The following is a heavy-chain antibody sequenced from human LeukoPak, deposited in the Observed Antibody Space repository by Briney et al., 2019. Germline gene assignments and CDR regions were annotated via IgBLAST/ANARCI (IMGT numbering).Heavy chain of an antibody. V-gene: IGHV1-24*01. CDR3: ATYVAHREVGYFDWSRFDY. CDR1: AYTFTVYW. J-gene: IGHJ4*02. Sequence: ASVTVTFTAFAYTFTVYWMHWVRQAPGKGLEWMGGFDPEDGETIYAQKFQGRVTMTEDASTDTAYMELSSLRSEDTAVYYCATYVAHREVGYFDWSRFDYWGQGTLVTVSS. CDR2: FDPEDGET. D-gene: IGHD3-9*01.